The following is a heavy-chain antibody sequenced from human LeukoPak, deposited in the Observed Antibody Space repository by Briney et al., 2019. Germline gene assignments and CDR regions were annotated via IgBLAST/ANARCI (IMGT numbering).Heavy chain of an antibody. J-gene: IGHJ4*02. CDR2: TNNSGRI. D-gene: IGHD3-10*01. Sequence: SETLALTCTVSGGSISSFYWSLIRQPPGKGLEWISYTNNSGRINHYPTLKRRVTISVDTSKNQFSLKLSSVTAADTAVYYCARDSLFYGSGSLVNWGQGTLVTVSS. V-gene: IGHV4-59*01. CDR1: GGSISSFY. CDR3: ARDSLFYGSGSLVN.